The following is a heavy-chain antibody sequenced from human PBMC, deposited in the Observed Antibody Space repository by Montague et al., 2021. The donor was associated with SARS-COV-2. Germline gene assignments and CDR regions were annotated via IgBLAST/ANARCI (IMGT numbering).Heavy chain of an antibody. J-gene: IGHJ6*03. CDR1: GGSFSTYS. V-gene: IGHV4-34*01. CDR2: IYHGGSN. Sequence: SETLSLTCAVHGGSFSTYSWNWIRQPPGKGLEWIGEIYHGGSNNYNPSLKSRVTISADTSKNQFSLKLTSVAAADTAVYYCARLGDGVVPSPILGVGPYYSSSYMDAWGKGTTVTVSS. D-gene: IGHD3-10*01. CDR3: ARLGDGVVPSPILGVGPYYSSSYMDA.